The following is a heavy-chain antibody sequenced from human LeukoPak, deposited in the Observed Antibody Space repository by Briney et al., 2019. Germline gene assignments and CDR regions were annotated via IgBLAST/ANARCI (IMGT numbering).Heavy chain of an antibody. D-gene: IGHD3-10*01. CDR2: INHSGGT. V-gene: IGHV4-34*01. Sequence: SETLSLTCAVYGGSFSGYYWSWIRQPPGKGLEWIGEINHSGGTNYIPSLKSRVTISVDTPKNQFSLKLTSVTAADTAVYYCARVLGAYGSGSYNYWGQGTLVTVSS. CDR3: ARVLGAYGSGSYNY. CDR1: GGSFSGYY. J-gene: IGHJ4*02.